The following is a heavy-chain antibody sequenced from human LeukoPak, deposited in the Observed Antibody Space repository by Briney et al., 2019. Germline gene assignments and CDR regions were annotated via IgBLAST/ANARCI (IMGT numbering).Heavy chain of an antibody. J-gene: IGHJ3*02. CDR2: IYHSGST. Sequence: SETLSLTCAVSGGSISSGGYSWSWIRQPPGKGLEWIGYIYHSGSTYYNPSLKSRVTISVDRSKNQFSLKLSSVTAADTAVYYCARGGYSYGFFAFDIWGQGTMVTVSS. V-gene: IGHV4-30-2*01. CDR1: GGSISSGGYS. CDR3: ARGGYSYGFFAFDI. D-gene: IGHD5-18*01.